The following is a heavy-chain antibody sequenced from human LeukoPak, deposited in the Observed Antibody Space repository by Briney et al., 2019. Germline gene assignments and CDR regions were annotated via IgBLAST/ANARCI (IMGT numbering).Heavy chain of an antibody. CDR1: GYTFTGYY. CDR3: ARGDDILTYYYYMDV. D-gene: IGHD3-9*01. J-gene: IGHJ6*03. V-gene: IGHV1-2*02. CDR2: INPNSGGT. Sequence: ASVKVSCKASGYTFTGYYMHWVRQAPGQGLEWMGWINPNSGGTNYAQKFQGRVTMTRDTSISTAYMELSRLRSDDTAVYYCARGDDILTYYYYMDVWGKGTTVTISS.